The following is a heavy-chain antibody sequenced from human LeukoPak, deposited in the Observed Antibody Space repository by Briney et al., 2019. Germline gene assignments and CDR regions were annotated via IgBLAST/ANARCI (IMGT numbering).Heavy chain of an antibody. CDR2: INPNSGGT. Sequence: PVASVKVSCKASGYTFTGYYMHWVRQAPGQGLEWMGWINPNSGGTNYAQKSQGRVTMTRDTSISTAYMELSRLRSDDTAVYYCARAWGIAARPDWFDPWGQGTLVTVSS. CDR3: ARAWGIAARPDWFDP. D-gene: IGHD6-6*01. J-gene: IGHJ5*02. CDR1: GYTFTGYY. V-gene: IGHV1-2*02.